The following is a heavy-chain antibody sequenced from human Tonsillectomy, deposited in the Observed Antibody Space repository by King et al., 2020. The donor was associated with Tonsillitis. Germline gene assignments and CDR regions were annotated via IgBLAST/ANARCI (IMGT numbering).Heavy chain of an antibody. CDR3: ARGDLDSSGYFLDY. CDR2: ISANGVYL. J-gene: IGHJ4*02. D-gene: IGHD3-22*01. CDR1: GCTLSSHT. V-gene: IGHV3-21*01. Sequence: VQLVESGGGLVRPGGSLRLSCAASGCTLSSHTMNWVRRAPGKGLEWVSSISANGVYLYYADSIKARLTISRDTPKNSLFLQMNRLRAEDTAVYYCARGDLDSSGYFLDYWGQGTLVTVSS.